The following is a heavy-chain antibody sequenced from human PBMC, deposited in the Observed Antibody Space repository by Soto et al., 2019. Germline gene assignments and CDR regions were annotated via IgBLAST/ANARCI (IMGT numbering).Heavy chain of an antibody. CDR1: GFTFRDYS. CDR3: ARSGVAALDA. D-gene: IGHD2-8*01. V-gene: IGHV3-21*06. Sequence: GGYLRLSCEAPGFTFRDYSLNWVGQAPIRGMDWGSSITSKSTYINYADSVKGRFNISRDNAKSSLYPQMDSVRADDTVVYFCARSGVAALDAWGQGTMVTVSS. J-gene: IGHJ4*02. CDR2: ITSKSTYI.